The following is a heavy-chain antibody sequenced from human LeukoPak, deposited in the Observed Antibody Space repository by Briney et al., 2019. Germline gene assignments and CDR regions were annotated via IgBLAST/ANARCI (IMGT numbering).Heavy chain of an antibody. CDR2: IKRDGSAE. J-gene: IGHJ4*02. CDR1: GFIFSRHW. CDR3: ATVQDIVVVTAIPGAIEY. V-gene: IGHV3-7*03. Sequence: AGSLRLSCAASGFIFSRHWMSWVRQTPERGLEWVANIKRDGSAEYYVDSVRGRFTISRDNTKNLLFLQMHSLRVEDTAVYYCATVQDIVVVTAIPGAIEYWGRGTLVTVSS. D-gene: IGHD2-21*02.